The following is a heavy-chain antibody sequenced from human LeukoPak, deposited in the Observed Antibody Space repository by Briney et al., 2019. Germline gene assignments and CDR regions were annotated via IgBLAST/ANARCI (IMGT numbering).Heavy chain of an antibody. CDR2: IYYSGST. Sequence: PSETLSLTCTVSGGSISSYYWSWIRQPPGKGLEWIGYIYYSGSTNYNPSLKSRVTISVDTSKNQFSLKLSSVTAADTAVYYCARETGDYVWGSYRYSPRSDAFDIWAKGQWSPSLQ. CDR1: GGSISSYY. V-gene: IGHV4-59*01. D-gene: IGHD3-16*02. CDR3: ARETGDYVWGSYRYSPRSDAFDI. J-gene: IGHJ3*02.